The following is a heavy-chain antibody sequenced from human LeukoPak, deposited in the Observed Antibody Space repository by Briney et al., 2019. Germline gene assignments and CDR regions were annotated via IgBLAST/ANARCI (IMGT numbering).Heavy chain of an antibody. CDR3: ARDRDSGSISWYFLFDY. D-gene: IGHD2-2*01. J-gene: IGHJ4*02. V-gene: IGHV3-7*01. CDR2: IKQDGSED. CDR1: GFRFSSYW. Sequence: PGGSLRLSCEASGFRFSSYWMSWVRQAPGKGLEWVANIKQDGSEDYYVDFVKGRFAISRDKAKNSLYLQMNSLRAGDTAVYYCARDRDSGSISWYFLFDYWGQGSLVTVSS.